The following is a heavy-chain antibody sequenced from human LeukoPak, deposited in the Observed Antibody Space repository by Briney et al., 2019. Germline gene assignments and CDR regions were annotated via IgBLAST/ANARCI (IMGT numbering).Heavy chain of an antibody. D-gene: IGHD3-10*01. Sequence: ASVKVSCKASGCTFTGYYMHWVRQAPGQGLEWMGWINPNSGGTNYAQKFQDRVIMTRDTSISTAYMELSRLKSDDTAVYYCAREHPSGGYLRDPYPFDYWGQGILVTVSS. CDR1: GCTFTGYY. CDR2: INPNSGGT. CDR3: AREHPSGGYLRDPYPFDY. V-gene: IGHV1-2*02. J-gene: IGHJ4*02.